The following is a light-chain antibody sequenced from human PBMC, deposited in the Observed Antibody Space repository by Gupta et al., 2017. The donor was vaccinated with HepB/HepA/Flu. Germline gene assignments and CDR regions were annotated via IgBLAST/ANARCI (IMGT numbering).Light chain of an antibody. CDR2: EDL. CDR1: SGSIASNY. V-gene: IGLV6-57*03. Sequence: FKLSQPHSVSESPGKTVTISCTRSSGSIASNYVQWYQQRPGSVQTAVMDEDLQRASGVPERFACSIASSYNSASLTISGLETDDEAYYYCQSYDSTNHVVFGGGTKLTVL. J-gene: IGLJ2*01. CDR3: QSYDSTNHVV.